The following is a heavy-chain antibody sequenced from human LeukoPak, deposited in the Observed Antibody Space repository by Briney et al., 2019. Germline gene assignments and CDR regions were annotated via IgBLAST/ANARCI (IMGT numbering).Heavy chain of an antibody. Sequence: GGSLRLSCTASGFTFDAYGMSSVRQAPGKGLEWVSGINWNGGSTGYAESVKGRFTISRDNAKNSLYLQMNSLRAEDTALYYCASGGIYYGAAFDFWGQGSLVTVSS. CDR3: ASGGIYYGAAFDF. CDR1: GFTFDAYG. J-gene: IGHJ4*02. D-gene: IGHD1-26*01. V-gene: IGHV3-20*04. CDR2: INWNGGST.